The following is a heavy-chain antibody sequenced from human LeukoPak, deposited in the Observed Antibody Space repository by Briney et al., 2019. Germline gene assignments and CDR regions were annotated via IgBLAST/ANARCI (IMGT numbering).Heavy chain of an antibody. CDR3: ARLEGGYWFDY. CDR2: AYHGGKT. D-gene: IGHD6-25*01. CDR1: GYSITGGYY. Sequence: SETLSLTCAVSGYSITGGYYWGWFRQPPGKGLEWIGSAYHGGKTYYNPSLKSRVSILIDTSKDQFSLRLTSLTATDTAVYYCARLEGGYWFDYWGRGTLVTVSS. V-gene: IGHV4-38-2*01. J-gene: IGHJ4*02.